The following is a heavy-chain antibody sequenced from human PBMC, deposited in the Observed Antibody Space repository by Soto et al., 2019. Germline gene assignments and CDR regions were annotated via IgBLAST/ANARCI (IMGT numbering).Heavy chain of an antibody. CDR1: GFTFSIYS. D-gene: IGHD3-3*01. CDR3: ARIVKGDYVFWGGYYVPNAIYGRDV. Sequence: GGSLRLSCAASGFTFSIYSMNWVRQAPGKGLEWVSYISGSSSTIYYADSVKGRFTISRDNAKNSLYLQMNSLRDEDTAVYYCARIVKGDYVFWGGYYVPNAIYGRDVWGQGTPVTVSS. CDR2: ISGSSSTI. J-gene: IGHJ6*02. V-gene: IGHV3-48*02.